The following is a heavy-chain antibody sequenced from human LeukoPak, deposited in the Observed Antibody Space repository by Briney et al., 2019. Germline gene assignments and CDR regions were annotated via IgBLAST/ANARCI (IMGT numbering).Heavy chain of an antibody. Sequence: GGSLRLSCAASGFTFSTYAIHWVRQAPGKGPEWVATISYDGRNRYYADSVKGRFTISRDNSKNTLYLQMNSLRAVDTAVYYCARDLALFDYWGQGTLVTVSS. CDR1: GFTFSTYA. CDR3: ARDLALFDY. CDR2: ISYDGRNR. V-gene: IGHV3-30*14. J-gene: IGHJ4*02.